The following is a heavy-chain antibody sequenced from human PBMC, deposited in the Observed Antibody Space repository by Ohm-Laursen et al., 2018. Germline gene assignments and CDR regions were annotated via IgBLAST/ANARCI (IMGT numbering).Heavy chain of an antibody. CDR2: ISGSGTNT. CDR1: GFTFSTYA. V-gene: IGHV3-23*01. Sequence: GSLRLSCAASGFTFSTYAMSWVRQAPGKGLEWVSGISGSGTNTFYADSVKGRFTISRDNSKNTLYLQMNSLRAEDTAVYYCAKDLGQADSGRSTWGQGTMVTVSS. D-gene: IGHD1-26*01. CDR3: AKDLGQADSGRST. J-gene: IGHJ3*01.